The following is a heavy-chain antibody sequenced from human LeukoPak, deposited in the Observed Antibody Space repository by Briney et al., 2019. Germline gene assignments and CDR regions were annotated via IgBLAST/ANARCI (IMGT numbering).Heavy chain of an antibody. J-gene: IGHJ4*02. CDR2: IYYSGST. CDR3: AQGGSGWRYDD. D-gene: IGHD6-19*01. V-gene: IGHV4-30-4*01. Sequence: PSQTLSLTCTVSGGSISSGDYYWSWIRQPPGKGLEWIGYIYYSGSTYYNPSLKSRVTISVDKSKNQFSLKLTSVTAADTAVYFCAQGGSGWRYDDWGQGTLVTVSS. CDR1: GGSISSGDYY.